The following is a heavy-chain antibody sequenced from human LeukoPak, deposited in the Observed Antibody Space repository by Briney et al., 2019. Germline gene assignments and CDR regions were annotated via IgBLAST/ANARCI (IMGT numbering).Heavy chain of an antibody. J-gene: IGHJ4*02. V-gene: IGHV3-48*03. CDR1: GFTFSSYE. D-gene: IGHD2-15*01. CDR2: ISSSGSTI. Sequence: GGSLRLSCAASGFTFSSYEMNWVRQAPGKGLEWVSYISSSGSTIYYADSVKGRFTISRDNAKNSLYLQMNSLRAEDTAVYYCARGQCSGGSCSIDYWGQGTLVTVSS. CDR3: ARGQCSGGSCSIDY.